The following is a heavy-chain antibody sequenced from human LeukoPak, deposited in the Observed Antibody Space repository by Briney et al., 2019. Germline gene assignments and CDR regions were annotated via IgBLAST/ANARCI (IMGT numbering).Heavy chain of an antibody. CDR2: INHSGST. Sequence: SETLSLTCAVYGGSFSGYYWSWIRQPPGKGLEWIGEINHSGSTNYNPSLKSRVTISVDTSKNQFSLKLSSVTAADTAVYYCARSYDILTGYRGFDYWGQGTLVTVSS. V-gene: IGHV4-34*01. D-gene: IGHD3-9*01. CDR3: ARSYDILTGYRGFDY. J-gene: IGHJ4*02. CDR1: GGSFSGYY.